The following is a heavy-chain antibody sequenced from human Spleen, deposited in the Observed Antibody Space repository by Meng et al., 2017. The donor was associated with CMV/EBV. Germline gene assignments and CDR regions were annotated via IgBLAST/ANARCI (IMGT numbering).Heavy chain of an antibody. CDR2: ISGNSAYI. D-gene: IGHD3-22*01. V-gene: IGHV3-21*01. Sequence: GESLKISCTASGFTFNTYMNWVRQAPGKGLEWVSSISGNSAYIYYSDSVRGRFTISRDNAKNSLYLQLNSLGVEDTAVYYCAREKRITMIVVVIREDYFDYWGQGTLVTVSS. CDR1: GFTFNTY. CDR3: AREKRITMIVVVIREDYFDY. J-gene: IGHJ4*02.